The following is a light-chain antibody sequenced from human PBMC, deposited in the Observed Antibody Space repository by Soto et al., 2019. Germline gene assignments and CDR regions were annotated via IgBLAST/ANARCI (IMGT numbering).Light chain of an antibody. CDR2: GAS. Sequence: EIVMTQSPATLSVSPGERATLSCRASQSVSSNLAWYQQKPGQAPRLLIFGASTRATGIPARFRGSGSKTEFNLTISSLQSEDFAVYYCQHYNNWHQWTFGQGTKVEIK. J-gene: IGKJ1*01. CDR3: QHYNNWHQWT. V-gene: IGKV3-15*01. CDR1: QSVSSN.